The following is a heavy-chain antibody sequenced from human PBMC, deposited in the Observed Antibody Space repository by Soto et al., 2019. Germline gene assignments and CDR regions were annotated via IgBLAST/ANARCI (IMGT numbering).Heavy chain of an antibody. D-gene: IGHD1-26*01. CDR1: GYTFTTYD. CDR3: ARWAGQVHGLGGPFDN. CDR2: INTYNGNT. J-gene: IGHJ4*02. Sequence: QVQLVQSGGEVKKPGASVKVSCKASGYTFTTYDINWVRQAPGQAPEWVGWINTYNGNTNYAQKLQGRITMTTDTSTRTAYMELKSLRSDDTAVYYCARWAGQVHGLGGPFDNWGQGTLVTVSS. V-gene: IGHV1-18*04.